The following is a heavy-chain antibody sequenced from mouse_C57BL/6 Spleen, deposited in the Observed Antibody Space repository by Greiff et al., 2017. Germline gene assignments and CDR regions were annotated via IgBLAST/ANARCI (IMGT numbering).Heavy chain of an antibody. CDR1: GYTFTSYW. D-gene: IGHD2-3*01. J-gene: IGHJ3*01. Sequence: VQLQQSGAELVKPGASVKLSCKASGYTFTSYWMHWVKQRPGQGLEWIGMIHPNSGSTNYNEKFKSKATLTVDKSSSTAYMQLSSLTSEDSAVYYCAREGIYDGYYVAYWGQGTLVTVSA. CDR2: IHPNSGST. V-gene: IGHV1-64*01. CDR3: AREGIYDGYYVAY.